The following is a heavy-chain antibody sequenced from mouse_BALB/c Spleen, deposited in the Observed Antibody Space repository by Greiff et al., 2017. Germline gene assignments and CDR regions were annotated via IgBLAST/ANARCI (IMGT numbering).Heavy chain of an antibody. CDR1: GFTFSSFG. D-gene: IGHD2-1*01. Sequence: DVQLVESGGGLVQPGGSRKLSCAASGFTFSSFGMHWVRQAPEKGLEWVAYISSGSSTIYYADTVKGRFTISRDNPKNTLFLQMTSLRSEDTAMYYCARSFYGNYYFDYWGQGTTLTVSS. V-gene: IGHV5-17*02. CDR2: ISSGSSTI. CDR3: ARSFYGNYYFDY. J-gene: IGHJ2*01.